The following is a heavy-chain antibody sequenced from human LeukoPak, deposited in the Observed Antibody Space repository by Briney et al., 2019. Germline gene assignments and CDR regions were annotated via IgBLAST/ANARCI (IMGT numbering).Heavy chain of an antibody. Sequence: GGSLRLSCAASGFTFSSYEMNWVRQAPGKGLAWVSYISSSGSTIYYADSVEGRFTISRDNAKNSLYLQMNSLRAEDTAVYYCAELGITMIGGVWGKGTTVTISS. CDR2: ISSSGSTI. CDR1: GFTFSSYE. J-gene: IGHJ6*04. CDR3: AELGITMIGGV. V-gene: IGHV3-48*03. D-gene: IGHD3-10*02.